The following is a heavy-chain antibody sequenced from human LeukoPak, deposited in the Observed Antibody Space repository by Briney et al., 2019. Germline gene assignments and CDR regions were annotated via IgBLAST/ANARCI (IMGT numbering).Heavy chain of an antibody. CDR3: ARSGGCYSYGYDRCSDY. Sequence: SVKVSCKASGGTFSSYAISWVRQAPGQGLEWMGGIIPIFGTANYAQKFQGRVTITADESTSTAYMELSSLRSEDTAVYYCARSGGCYSYGYDRCSDYWGQGTLVTVSS. J-gene: IGHJ4*02. V-gene: IGHV1-69*01. D-gene: IGHD5-18*01. CDR2: IIPIFGTA. CDR1: GGTFSSYA.